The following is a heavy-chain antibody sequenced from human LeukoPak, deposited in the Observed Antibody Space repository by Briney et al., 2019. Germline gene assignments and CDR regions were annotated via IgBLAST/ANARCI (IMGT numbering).Heavy chain of an antibody. Sequence: GASVKVSCKASGYTFTGYYMHWVRQAPGQGLEWMGWINPNSGGTNYAQKLQGRVTMTRDTSISTAYMELSRLRSDDTAVYYCARGLGVDTAMVTENWFDPWGQGTLVTVSS. J-gene: IGHJ5*02. V-gene: IGHV1-2*02. CDR2: INPNSGGT. CDR1: GYTFTGYY. D-gene: IGHD5-18*01. CDR3: ARGLGVDTAMVTENWFDP.